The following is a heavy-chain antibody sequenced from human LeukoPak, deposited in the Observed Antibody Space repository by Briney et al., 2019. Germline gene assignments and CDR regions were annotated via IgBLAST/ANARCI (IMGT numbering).Heavy chain of an antibody. CDR2: ISWNSGSI. CDR1: GFTFDDYA. Sequence: GGSLRLSCAASGFTFDDYAMHWVRQDPGKGLEWVSGISWNSGSIGYADSVKGRFTISRDNAKNSLYLQMNSLRAEDTALYYCAKVSLYYYGSGAFDYWGQGTLDTVSS. D-gene: IGHD3-10*01. J-gene: IGHJ4*02. V-gene: IGHV3-9*01. CDR3: AKVSLYYYGSGAFDY.